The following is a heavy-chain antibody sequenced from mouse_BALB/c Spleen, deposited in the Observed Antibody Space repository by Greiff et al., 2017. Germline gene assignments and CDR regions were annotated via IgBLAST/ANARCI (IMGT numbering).Heavy chain of an antibody. J-gene: IGHJ3*01. CDR1: GYSFTGYF. CDR2: INPYNGDT. D-gene: IGHD2-10*02. V-gene: IGHV1-20*02. CDR3: ARSEYANLAWFAY. Sequence: VQLQQSGPELVKPGASVKISCKASGYSFTGYFMNWVMQSHGKSLEWIGRINPYNGDTFYNQKFKGKATLTVDKSSSTAHMELRSLASEDSAVYYCARSEYANLAWFAYWGQGTLVTVSA.